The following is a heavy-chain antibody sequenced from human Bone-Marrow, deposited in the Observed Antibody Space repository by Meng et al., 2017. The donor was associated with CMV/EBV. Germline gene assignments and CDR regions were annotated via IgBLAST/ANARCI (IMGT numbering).Heavy chain of an antibody. CDR1: GFSLTTNSRMC. D-gene: IGHD6-19*01. CDR3: AHRRYLSVLVDY. CDR2: LYWTDAT. Sequence: SGPTLVKPTQTLTLTCTFSGFSLTTNSRMCVSWVRQPPGKALEWLALLYWTDATRYSPSLKSRLTITKDTSKNPVVLPMTNMYPVYPPTSYCAHRRYLSVLVDYWGQGTLVTVSS. J-gene: IGHJ4*02. V-gene: IGHV2-5*08.